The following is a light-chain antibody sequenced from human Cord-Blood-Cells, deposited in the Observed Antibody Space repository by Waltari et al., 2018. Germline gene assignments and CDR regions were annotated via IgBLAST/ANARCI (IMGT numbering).Light chain of an antibody. CDR3: SSYTSSSTYV. CDR2: DVS. V-gene: IGLV2-14*01. CDR1: SRHVGGYNY. J-gene: IGLJ1*01. Sequence: QSALTQPASVSGSPAQPIPISCTGTSRHVGGYNYVSWYQQHPGKAPKLMIYDVSNRPSGVSNRFSGSKSGNTASLTISGLQAEDESDYYCSSYTSSSTYVFGTGTKVTVL.